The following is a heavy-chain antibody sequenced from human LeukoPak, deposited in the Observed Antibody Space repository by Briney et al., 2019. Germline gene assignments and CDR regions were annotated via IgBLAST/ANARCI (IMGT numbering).Heavy chain of an antibody. CDR1: GYTFTSYD. J-gene: IGHJ5*02. CDR2: MNPNSGNT. D-gene: IGHD3-10*01. Sequence: GASVKVSCKASGYTFTSYDINWVRQATGQGLEWMGWMNPNSGNTGYAQKFQGRVTMTRNTSISTAYMELSSLRSEDTAVYYCARGSAMVRGVITNWFDPWGQGTLVTVSS. V-gene: IGHV1-8*01. CDR3: ARGSAMVRGVITNWFDP.